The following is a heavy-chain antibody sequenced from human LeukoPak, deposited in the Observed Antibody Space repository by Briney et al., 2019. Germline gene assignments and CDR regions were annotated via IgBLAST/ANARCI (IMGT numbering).Heavy chain of an antibody. J-gene: IGHJ3*02. CDR1: TGSLSGYS. CDR3: ARSQSVWAAPSFDI. V-gene: IGHV4-34*01. Sequence: SETLSLTCTVYTGSLSGYSWSWIRQSPVKGLEWIGEIHESRRTDYNPSLKSRVTIFRDTSKNQFSLTLTSVTAADTAVYYCARSQSVWAAPSFDIWGQGTMVTVS. CDR2: IHESRRT. D-gene: IGHD7-27*01.